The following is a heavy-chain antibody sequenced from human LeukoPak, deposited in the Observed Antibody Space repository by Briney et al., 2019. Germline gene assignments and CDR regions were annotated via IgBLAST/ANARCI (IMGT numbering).Heavy chain of an antibody. V-gene: IGHV3-64*05. J-gene: IGHJ4*02. Sequence: GGSLRLSCLASGFTFSNTWMNWVRQAPGKGLEYVSSINTNGANTYYADSVKGRFTISRDNSRNTVYVQMNSLTPEDTAVYYCVKGLDYSSSQMDSWGQGTLVTVSS. CDR1: GFTFSNTW. D-gene: IGHD6-6*01. CDR3: VKGLDYSSSQMDS. CDR2: INTNGANT.